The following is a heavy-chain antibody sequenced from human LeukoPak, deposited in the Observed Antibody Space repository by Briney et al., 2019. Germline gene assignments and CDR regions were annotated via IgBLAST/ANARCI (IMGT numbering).Heavy chain of an antibody. V-gene: IGHV4-34*01. CDR2: INHSGST. D-gene: IGHD1-14*01. J-gene: IGHJ4*02. CDR3: VRDRWDRDHFFDN. CDR1: GGSFSGYY. Sequence: PSETLSLTCAVYGGSFSGYYWSWIRQPPGKGLGWIGEINHSGSTNYNPSLKSRVSLSVDTSRDQFSLKLNSVTAADTAVYYCVRDRWDRDHFFDNWGQGSLVTVSS.